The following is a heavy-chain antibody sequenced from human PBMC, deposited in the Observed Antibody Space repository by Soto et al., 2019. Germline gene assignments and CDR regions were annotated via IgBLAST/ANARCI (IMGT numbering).Heavy chain of an antibody. CDR2: RWYDGSNK. CDR1: GFTFSSYG. V-gene: IGHV3-33*01. D-gene: IGHD6-19*01. Sequence: QVQLVESGGGVVQPGRSLRLSCAASGFTFSSYGMHWVRQAPGKGLEWVAVRWYDGSNKYYADSVKGRFTISRDNSKNTLYLQMNSLRAEDTAVYYCARDRYSSGWYDLDYWGQGTLVTVSS. J-gene: IGHJ4*02. CDR3: ARDRYSSGWYDLDY.